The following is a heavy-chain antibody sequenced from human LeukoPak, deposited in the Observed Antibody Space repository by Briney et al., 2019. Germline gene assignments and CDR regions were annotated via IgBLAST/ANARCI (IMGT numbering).Heavy chain of an antibody. D-gene: IGHD3-3*01. CDR3: ARNELAYYDFWSGYFPTTSGYYGMDV. Sequence: GGSLRLSCAASGFTFSRYWMHWVRQAPGKGLVWVSRINSDGSSTSYADSVKGRFTISRDNAKNTLYLQMNSLRAEDTAVYYCARNELAYYDFWSGYFPTTSGYYGMDVWGQGTTVTVSS. CDR2: INSDGSST. CDR1: GFTFSRYW. J-gene: IGHJ6*02. V-gene: IGHV3-74*01.